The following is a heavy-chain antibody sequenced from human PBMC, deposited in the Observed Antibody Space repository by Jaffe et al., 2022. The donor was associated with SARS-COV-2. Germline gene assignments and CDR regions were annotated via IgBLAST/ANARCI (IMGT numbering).Heavy chain of an antibody. Sequence: EVQLVESGGGLVKPGGSLRLSCAASGFTFSSYSMNWVRQAPGKGLEWVSSISSSSSYIYYADSVKGRFTISRDNAKNSLYLQMNSLRAEDTAVYYCARDAEWASPAAGIEYYFDYWGQGTLVTVSS. CDR1: GFTFSSYS. V-gene: IGHV3-21*01. D-gene: IGHD6-13*01. CDR2: ISSSSSYI. CDR3: ARDAEWASPAAGIEYYFDY. J-gene: IGHJ4*02.